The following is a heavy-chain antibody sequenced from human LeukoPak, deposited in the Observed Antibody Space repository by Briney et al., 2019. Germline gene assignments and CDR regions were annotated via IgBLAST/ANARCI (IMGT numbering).Heavy chain of an antibody. CDR1: GGSTSSYH. Sequence: SETLSLTCTVSGGSTSSYHWSWIRQPPGKGLECIGYIYYSGSTNYNPSLKSRLTISIDTSKNQFSLKLSSVTAADTAVYYCARHSGAGTGFVYWGQGTLVTVSS. J-gene: IGHJ4*02. D-gene: IGHD6-19*01. V-gene: IGHV4-59*08. CDR3: ARHSGAGTGFVY. CDR2: IYYSGST.